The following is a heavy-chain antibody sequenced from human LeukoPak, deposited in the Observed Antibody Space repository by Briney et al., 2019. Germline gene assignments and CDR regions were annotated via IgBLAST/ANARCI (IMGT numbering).Heavy chain of an antibody. J-gene: IGHJ4*02. CDR1: GYTFTSYY. CDR2: IIPILGIA. V-gene: IGHV1-69*02. CDR3: AQAPLGGGDLRPHLGY. Sequence: SVKVSCKASGYTFTSYYMHWVRQAPGQGLEWMGRIIPILGIANYAQKFQGRVTITTDESTSTAYMELSSLRSEDTAVYYCAQAPLGGGDLRPHLGYWGQGTLVTVSS. D-gene: IGHD2-21*01.